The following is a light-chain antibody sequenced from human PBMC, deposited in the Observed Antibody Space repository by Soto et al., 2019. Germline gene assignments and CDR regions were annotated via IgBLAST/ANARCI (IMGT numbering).Light chain of an antibody. Sequence: QSVLTQPPSASGSPGQSVTISCTGTSSDVGGYNYVSWYQQHAGKAPKLMTYEVSKRPSGVPDRFSGSKSGNTASLTVSGLQAEDEADYYCSSYAGSNNWVFGGGTKLTVL. CDR3: SSYAGSNNWV. CDR2: EVS. CDR1: SSDVGGYNY. V-gene: IGLV2-8*01. J-gene: IGLJ2*01.